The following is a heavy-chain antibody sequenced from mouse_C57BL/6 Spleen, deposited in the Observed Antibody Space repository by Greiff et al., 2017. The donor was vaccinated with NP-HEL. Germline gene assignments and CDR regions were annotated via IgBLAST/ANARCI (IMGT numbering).Heavy chain of an antibody. CDR3: ARDAGNYGSWFAY. D-gene: IGHD2-1*01. CDR1: GFTFSDFY. J-gene: IGHJ3*01. CDR2: SRNKANDYTT. Sequence: EVQRVESGGGLVQSGRSLRLSCATSGFTFSDFYMEWVRQAPGKGLEWIAASRNKANDYTTEYSASVKGRFIVSRDTSQSILYLQMNALRAEDTAIYYCARDAGNYGSWFAYWGQGTLVTVSA. V-gene: IGHV7-1*01.